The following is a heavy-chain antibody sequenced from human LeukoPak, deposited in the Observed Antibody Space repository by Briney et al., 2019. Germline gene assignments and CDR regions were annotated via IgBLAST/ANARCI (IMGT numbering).Heavy chain of an antibody. Sequence: GGSLRLSCAASGFTFSSYAMSWVRQAPGKGLEWVSAISISGDKTFYAASVKGRVTISRDNSKNTLYLQMNSLRAEDTAVYYCARVSDPLDDYFDCWGQGTLVTVSS. CDR2: ISISGDKT. D-gene: IGHD3-10*01. V-gene: IGHV3-23*01. CDR1: GFTFSSYA. CDR3: ARVSDPLDDYFDC. J-gene: IGHJ4*02.